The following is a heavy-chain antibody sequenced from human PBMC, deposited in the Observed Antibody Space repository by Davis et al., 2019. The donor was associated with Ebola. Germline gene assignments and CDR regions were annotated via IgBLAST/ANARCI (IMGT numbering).Heavy chain of an antibody. CDR1: GGSMSSRDYY. V-gene: IGHV4-39*01. Sequence: MPSETLSLTCSVSGGSMSSRDYYWAWIRQPPGKGLEWIGSIYYNGRTYYNPSLKSPVTISEDTSRNQFSLSLNFVTAADTAIYYCARQGVTNAFDYRGQGTLVTVSS. D-gene: IGHD4-17*01. J-gene: IGHJ4*02. CDR3: ARQGVTNAFDY. CDR2: IYYNGRT.